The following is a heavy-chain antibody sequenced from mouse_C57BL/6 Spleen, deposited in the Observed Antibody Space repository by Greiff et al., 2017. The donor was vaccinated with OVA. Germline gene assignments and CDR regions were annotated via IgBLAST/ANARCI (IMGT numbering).Heavy chain of an antibody. CDR3: ARVRNYDSRSRYYAMDY. J-gene: IGHJ4*01. D-gene: IGHD1-1*01. CDR1: GYTFTSYD. Sequence: VQLQQSGPELVKPGASVKLSCKASGYTFTSYDINWVKQRPGQGLEWIGWIYPRDGSTKYNEKFKGKATLTVDKSSSTAYMELHSLTSEDSAVYYGARVRNYDSRSRYYAMDYGGQGTSVTVSS. V-gene: IGHV1-85*01. CDR2: IYPRDGST.